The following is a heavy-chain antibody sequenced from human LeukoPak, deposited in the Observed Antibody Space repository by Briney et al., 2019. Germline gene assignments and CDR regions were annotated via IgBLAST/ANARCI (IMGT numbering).Heavy chain of an antibody. D-gene: IGHD6-13*01. Sequence: PSETLSLTCAVYGGSFSGYYWSWIRQPPGKGLEWIGEINHSGSTNYNRSLKSRVTISVDTSKNQFSLKLSSVTAADTAVYYCARGRRKAAAGTWFDPWGQGTLVTVSS. CDR3: ARGRRKAAAGTWFDP. V-gene: IGHV4-34*01. CDR1: GGSFSGYY. J-gene: IGHJ5*02. CDR2: INHSGST.